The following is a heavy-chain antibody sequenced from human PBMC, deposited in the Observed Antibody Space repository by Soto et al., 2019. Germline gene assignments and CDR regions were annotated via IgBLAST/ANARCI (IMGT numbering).Heavy chain of an antibody. CDR2: ISAYNGNT. CDR3: GEDPPPPDY. J-gene: IGHJ4*02. Sequence: QVQLVQSGAEVKKPGASVKVSCKASGYTFASYAISWMRQAPGQGLEWMGWISAYNGNTNYAQKLQGRVTMTTGKSTENTDMEVRSLSTADPAVYYCGEDPPPPDYWGQGTLVTVSS. V-gene: IGHV1-18*01. CDR1: GYTFASYA. D-gene: IGHD1-26*01.